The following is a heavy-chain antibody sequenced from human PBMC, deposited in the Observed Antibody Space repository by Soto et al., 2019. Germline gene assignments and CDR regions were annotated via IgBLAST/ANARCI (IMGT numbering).Heavy chain of an antibody. CDR2: IYHSGST. D-gene: IGHD6-13*01. CDR3: AREWVAAESFDY. V-gene: IGHV4-38-2*02. CDR1: GYSISSGYY. J-gene: IGHJ4*02. Sequence: SETLSLTCAVSGYSISSGYYWGWIRQPPGKGLEWIGSIYHSGSTYYNPSLKSRVTISVDTSKNQFSLKLSSVTAADTAVYYCAREWVAAESFDYRRKGTLVTVSS.